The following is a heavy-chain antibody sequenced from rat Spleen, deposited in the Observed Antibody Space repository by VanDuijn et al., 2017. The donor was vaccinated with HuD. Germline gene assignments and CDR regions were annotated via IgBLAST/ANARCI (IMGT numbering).Heavy chain of an antibody. Sequence: EVQLVESDGGLVQPGRSLKLSCAASGFTFSDYYMAWVRQAPTKGLEWVATISYDGSSTYYRDSVKGRFTISRDNAKSTLYLQMDSLRSEDTATYYCAIQGVPTPDYFDYWGQGFMVTVSS. D-gene: IGHD2-1*01. J-gene: IGHJ2*01. CDR2: ISYDGSST. CDR1: GFTFSDYY. CDR3: AIQGVPTPDYFDY. V-gene: IGHV5-29*01.